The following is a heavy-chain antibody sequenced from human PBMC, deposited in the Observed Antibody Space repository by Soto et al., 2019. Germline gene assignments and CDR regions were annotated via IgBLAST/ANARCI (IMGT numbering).Heavy chain of an antibody. D-gene: IGHD3-10*01. J-gene: IGHJ6*02. CDR1: GFTFSDYY. V-gene: IGHV3-72*01. CDR3: TRGSSSIICYYGSYYYGMHV. CDR2: TRNKPNSYTT. Sequence: PGGSLRLSCAASGFTFSDYYMDWVRQAPGKGLEWVGRTRNKPNSYTTEYAASVKGRFTVSRDESKNSLYLQMNNLKTEDTAVYYCTRGSSSIICYYGSYYYGMHVWGQGTTVTVSS.